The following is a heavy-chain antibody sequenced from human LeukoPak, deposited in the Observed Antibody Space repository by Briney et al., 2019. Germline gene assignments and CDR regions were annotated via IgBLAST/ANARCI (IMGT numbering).Heavy chain of an antibody. Sequence: SSETLSLTCTVSGGSISSGSYYWSRIRQPAGKGLEWIGRIYTSGSTNYHPSLKSRVTISVDTSKNQFSLKLSSVTAADTAVYYCARGDHLHSSSWYGGAGRLSRGEAFDIWGQGTMVTVSS. V-gene: IGHV4-61*02. CDR2: IYTSGST. J-gene: IGHJ3*02. CDR1: GGSISSGSYY. D-gene: IGHD6-13*01. CDR3: ARGDHLHSSSWYGGAGRLSRGEAFDI.